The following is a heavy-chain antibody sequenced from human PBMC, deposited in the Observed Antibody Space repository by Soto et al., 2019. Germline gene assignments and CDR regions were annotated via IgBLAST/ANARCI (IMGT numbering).Heavy chain of an antibody. V-gene: IGHV3-21*01. D-gene: IGHD6-19*01. CDR3: ARDPGRAQWLVPGL. J-gene: IGHJ4*02. Sequence: KPEGSLRLSCALSGFTFSSYSMNWVRQAPGKGLEWVSSISSSSSYIYYADSVKGRFTISRDNAKNSLYLQMNSLRAEDTAVYYCARDPGRAQWLVPGLWGKGTLVTVSS. CDR1: GFTFSSYS. CDR2: ISSSSSYI.